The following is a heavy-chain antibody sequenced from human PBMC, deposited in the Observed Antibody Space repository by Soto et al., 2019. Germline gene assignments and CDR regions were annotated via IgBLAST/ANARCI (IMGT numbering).Heavy chain of an antibody. CDR3: ASGSGSYPPAYYFYAMDV. Sequence: QVHLQESGPGLVEPSGTLSLTCVVSGASITSSHWWTWVRQAPGKGLEWVGEPYYSEATNYNPSLESRLTMSVDRPKNQFSLQLTSVTAADTAVYYCASGSGSYPPAYYFYAMDVWGRGATVIVSS. CDR1: GASITSSHW. V-gene: IGHV4-4*02. D-gene: IGHD1-26*01. J-gene: IGHJ6*02. CDR2: PYYSEAT.